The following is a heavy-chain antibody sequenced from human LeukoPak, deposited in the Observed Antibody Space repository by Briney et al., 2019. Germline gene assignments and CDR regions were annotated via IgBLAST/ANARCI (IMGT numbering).Heavy chain of an antibody. CDR3: ARGTYYYDSSGLTGSFDY. J-gene: IGHJ4*02. D-gene: IGHD3-22*01. CDR2: SIPILGIA. CDR1: GCTFISYA. Sequence: ASVKVSCKASGCTFISYAISWVRQAPGQGLEWMGRSIPILGIANYAQKFQGRVTITADKSTSTAYMELSSLRSEDTAVYYCARGTYYYDSSGLTGSFDYWGQGTLVTVSS. V-gene: IGHV1-69*04.